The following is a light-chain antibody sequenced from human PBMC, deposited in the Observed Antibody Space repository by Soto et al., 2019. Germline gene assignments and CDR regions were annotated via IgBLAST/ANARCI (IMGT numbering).Light chain of an antibody. J-gene: IGLJ2*01. CDR1: GSNIGSNF. CDR2: RNN. V-gene: IGLV1-47*01. Sequence: QSVLTQPPSASGTPGQRVSISCSGSGSNIGSNFVYWYQQLPGTAPKLLMYRNNQRPSGVSDRFSGSKSGTSASLAISGLRSEDEGDYYCATWDDTLIGVVFGGGTKLTVL. CDR3: ATWDDTLIGVV.